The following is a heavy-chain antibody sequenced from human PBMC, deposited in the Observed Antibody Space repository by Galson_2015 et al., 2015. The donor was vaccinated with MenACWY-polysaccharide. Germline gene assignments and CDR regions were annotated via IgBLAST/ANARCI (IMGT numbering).Heavy chain of an antibody. D-gene: IGHD6-13*01. CDR1: GFTFSSYD. V-gene: IGHV3-13*01. CDR3: ARGIAAAAQGHWYFNR. CDR2: IGTAGDT. J-gene: IGHJ2*01. Sequence: SLRLSCAASGFTFSSYDMHWVRHATGKGLEWVSAIGTAGDTYYPGSVKGRFTISRENAKNSLYLQMNSLRAGDTAVYYCARGIAAAAQGHWYFNRWGRGTLVTVSS.